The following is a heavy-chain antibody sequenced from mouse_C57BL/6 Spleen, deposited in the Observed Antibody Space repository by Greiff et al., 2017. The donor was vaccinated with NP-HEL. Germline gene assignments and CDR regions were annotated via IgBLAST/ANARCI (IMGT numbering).Heavy chain of an antibody. D-gene: IGHD3-2*02. J-gene: IGHJ3*01. Sequence: QVQLQQPGAELVMPGASVKLSCKASGYTFTSYWMHWVKQRPGQGLEWIGEIDPSDSYTISNQKFKGKFTLTVDKSSSTAYMQLSSLTSEDSAVYYCARREEDSSGYGFAYWGQGTLVTVSA. V-gene: IGHV1-69*01. CDR1: GYTFTSYW. CDR3: ARREEDSSGYGFAY. CDR2: IDPSDSYT.